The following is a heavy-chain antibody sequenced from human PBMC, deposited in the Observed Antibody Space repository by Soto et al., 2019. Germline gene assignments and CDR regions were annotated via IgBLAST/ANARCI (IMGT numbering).Heavy chain of an antibody. Sequence: PSETLSLTCTVSGDSMFSYFWSWIRQPPGKGLEWIGYSYYSGSSRYNPSLQSRVTISVDPSKKEVSLRLRSVTAADTAVYYCARADRKWLDPWGQGTLVTV. J-gene: IGHJ5*02. CDR3: ARADRKWLDP. V-gene: IGHV4-59*01. CDR1: GDSMFSYF. CDR2: SYYSGSS.